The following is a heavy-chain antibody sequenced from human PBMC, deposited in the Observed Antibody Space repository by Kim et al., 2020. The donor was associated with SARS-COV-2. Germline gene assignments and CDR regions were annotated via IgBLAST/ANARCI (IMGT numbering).Heavy chain of an antibody. CDR3: ARDAVVTLDY. J-gene: IGHJ4*02. D-gene: IGHD2-21*02. CDR2: IA. Sequence: IANYAQKFQGRVTSTADKSTSTAYMELSSLRSEDTAVYYCARDAVVTLDYWGQGTLVTVSS. V-gene: IGHV1-69*04.